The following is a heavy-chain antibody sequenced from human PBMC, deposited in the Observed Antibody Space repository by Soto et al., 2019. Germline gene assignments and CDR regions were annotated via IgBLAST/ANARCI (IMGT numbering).Heavy chain of an antibody. Sequence: SETLSLTCTVSGGSISSSSYYWGWIRQPPGKGLEWIGSIYYSGSTYYNPSLKSRVTISVDTSKNQFSLKLSSVTAADTAVYYCASEWELLFFGAFDIWGQGTMVTVSS. CDR1: GGSISSSSYY. D-gene: IGHD1-26*01. CDR2: IYYSGST. CDR3: ASEWELLFFGAFDI. V-gene: IGHV4-39*01. J-gene: IGHJ3*02.